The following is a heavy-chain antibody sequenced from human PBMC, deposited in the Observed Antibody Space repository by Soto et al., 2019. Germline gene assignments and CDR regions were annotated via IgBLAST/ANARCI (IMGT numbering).Heavy chain of an antibody. CDR2: IRSKAYGGTT. V-gene: IGHV3-49*04. D-gene: IGHD3-10*01. CDR3: TRDPPQFPGYFDY. Sequence: GGSLRLSCTASGFTFGDYAMSWVRQAPGKGLEWVGFIRSKAYGGTTEYAASVKGRFTISRDDSKSIAYLQMNSLKTEDTAVYYCTRDPPQFPGYFDYWGQGTPVTVSS. CDR1: GFTFGDYA. J-gene: IGHJ4*02.